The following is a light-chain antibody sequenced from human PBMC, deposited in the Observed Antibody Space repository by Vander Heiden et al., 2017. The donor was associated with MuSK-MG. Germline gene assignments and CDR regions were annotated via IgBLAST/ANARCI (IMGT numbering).Light chain of an antibody. V-gene: IGLV2-14*03. J-gene: IGLJ2*01. CDR3: NSYTSSSTGV. CDR1: SSDVGGHNY. CDR2: DVS. Sequence: QSALTQPASVSGSPGQSITISCTGTSSDVGGHNYVSWYQQHPGKAPKRRIYDVSGRPSGVSNRFSGSKSGNTASLTISGLQAEDEADDYCNSYTSSSTGVFGGGTKLTVL.